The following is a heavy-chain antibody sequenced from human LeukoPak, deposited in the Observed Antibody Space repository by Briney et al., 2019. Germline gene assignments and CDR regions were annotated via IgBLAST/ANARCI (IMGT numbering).Heavy chain of an antibody. CDR1: GGSISSYY. CDR3: ARVRGLADFWSDYPHEPIAHDAFDI. V-gene: IGHV4-59*01. J-gene: IGHJ3*02. Sequence: SETLSLTCTVSGGSISSYYWSWIRQPPGKGLEWIGYIYYSGSTNYNPSLKSRVTISVDTSKNQFSLKLSSVTAADTAVYYCARVRGLADFWSDYPHEPIAHDAFDIWGQGTMVTVSS. D-gene: IGHD3-3*01. CDR2: IYYSGST.